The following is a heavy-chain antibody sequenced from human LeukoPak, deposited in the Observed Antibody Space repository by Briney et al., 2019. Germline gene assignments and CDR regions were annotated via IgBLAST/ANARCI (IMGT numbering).Heavy chain of an antibody. J-gene: IGHJ4*02. CDR3: ARDKEYSHGHFDY. D-gene: IGHD6-6*01. V-gene: IGHV4-59*01. Sequence: PSETLSLTCTVSGGSISSYYWSWIRQPPGKGLEWIGYIYYSGSTNYNPSLKSRVTISVDTSKNQSSLKLSSVTAADTAVYYCARDKEYSHGHFDYWGQGTLVTVSS. CDR2: IYYSGST. CDR1: GGSISSYY.